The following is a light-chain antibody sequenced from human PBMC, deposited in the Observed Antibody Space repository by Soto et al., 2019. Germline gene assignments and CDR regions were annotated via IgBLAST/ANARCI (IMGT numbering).Light chain of an antibody. Sequence: QSVLTQPPSASGTPGQRVTISCSGSSSNIGSNTVNWYQQVPGTAPKLLIYSNNQRPSGVPDRFSGSKSGTSASLAISGLQSEDEADYHCAGWDDSLNGVVFGGGTKVTVL. CDR1: SSNIGSNT. J-gene: IGLJ2*01. V-gene: IGLV1-44*01. CDR3: AGWDDSLNGVV. CDR2: SNN.